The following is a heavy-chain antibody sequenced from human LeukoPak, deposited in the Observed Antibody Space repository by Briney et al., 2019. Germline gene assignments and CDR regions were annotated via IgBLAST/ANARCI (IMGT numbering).Heavy chain of an antibody. Sequence: SVTLSLTCTVCGGSISSYYWSWIRQPPGKGLEGIGYIYYSGSTNHNPSLKSRVTISVDTSKNQFSLKLSSVTAADTAVYYCARDRRSDDSSGGRHYYYYMDVWGKGTTVTVSS. V-gene: IGHV4-59*01. CDR3: ARDRRSDDSSGGRHYYYYMDV. D-gene: IGHD3-22*01. CDR2: IYYSGST. J-gene: IGHJ6*03. CDR1: GGSISSYY.